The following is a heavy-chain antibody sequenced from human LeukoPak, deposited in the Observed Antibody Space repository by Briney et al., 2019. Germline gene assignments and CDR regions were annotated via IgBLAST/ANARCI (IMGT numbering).Heavy chain of an antibody. CDR1: GFSFSIYS. CDR2: ISSTSTT. CDR3: ARVKYGGL. D-gene: IGHD3-16*01. Sequence: GGSLRLSCAASGFSFSIYSMIWVRQAPGKGLEWVSYISSTSTTYYADSVKGRFTISRDTAKNSLYLQMNSLRDEDTALYYCARVKYGGLWGLGTMVTVSS. V-gene: IGHV3-48*02. J-gene: IGHJ3*01.